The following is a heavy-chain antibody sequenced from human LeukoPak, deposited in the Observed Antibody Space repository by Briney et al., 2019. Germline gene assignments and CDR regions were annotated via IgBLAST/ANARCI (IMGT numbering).Heavy chain of an antibody. Sequence: GGSLRLSCAASGFIFRSYWMSWVRQAPGKGLEWVSSISSSSSYIYYADSVKGRFTISRDNAKNSLYLQMNSLRAEDTAVHYCARSGSGLGAFDIWGQGTMVTVSS. CDR2: ISSSSSYI. CDR3: ARSGSGLGAFDI. V-gene: IGHV3-21*01. CDR1: GFIFRSYW. D-gene: IGHD6-19*01. J-gene: IGHJ3*02.